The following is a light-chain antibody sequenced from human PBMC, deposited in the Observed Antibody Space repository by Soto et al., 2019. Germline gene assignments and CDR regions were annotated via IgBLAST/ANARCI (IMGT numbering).Light chain of an antibody. Sequence: QSALTQPASVSGSPGQSITISCTGTSSDVGGYNYVSWYQQHPGKAPKVIIYDVSYRPSGVSSRFSGSKSGNTASLTISGLQAEDEADYYCSSYRGTSTVVFGTGTKLTVL. J-gene: IGLJ1*01. V-gene: IGLV2-14*03. CDR3: SSYRGTSTVV. CDR1: SSDVGGYNY. CDR2: DVS.